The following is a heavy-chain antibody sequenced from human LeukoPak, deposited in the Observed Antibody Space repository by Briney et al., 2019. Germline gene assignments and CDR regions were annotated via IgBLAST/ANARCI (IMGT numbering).Heavy chain of an antibody. CDR3: AKDRGHRQWLASSYYYGMDV. D-gene: IGHD6-19*01. CDR1: GFTFSSYG. V-gene: IGHV3-30*18. Sequence: GRSLRLSCAASGFTFSSYGLHWVRQAPGKGLEWVAIISYDGSYKYYADSVKGRFTISRDNSKNTLYLQMNSLRAEDTAVYYCAKDRGHRQWLASSYYYGMDVWGQGTTVTVSS. CDR2: ISYDGSYK. J-gene: IGHJ6*02.